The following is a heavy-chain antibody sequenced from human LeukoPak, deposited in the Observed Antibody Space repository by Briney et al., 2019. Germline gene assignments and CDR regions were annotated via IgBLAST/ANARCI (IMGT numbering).Heavy chain of an antibody. V-gene: IGHV4-59*01. CDR2: IYYSGST. CDR3: ATTIAAAGLEYFQH. CDR1: GGSISSYY. D-gene: IGHD6-13*01. J-gene: IGHJ1*01. Sequence: PSETLSLTCTVSGGSISSYYWSWIRQPPGKGLEWIGYIYYSGSTNYNPSLKSQVTISVDTSKNQFSLKLSSVTAADTAVYYCATTIAAAGLEYFQHWGQGTLVTVSS.